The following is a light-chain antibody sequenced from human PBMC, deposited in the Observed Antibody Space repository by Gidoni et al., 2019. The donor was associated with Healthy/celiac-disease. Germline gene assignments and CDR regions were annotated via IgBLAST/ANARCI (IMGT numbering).Light chain of an antibody. V-gene: IGKV1-39*01. Sequence: IQMTQSPSSLSASIGDRITITCLASQSISSYLNWYQQKPGKAPKLLIYAASSLQSGVQSRFSGSGSGTDFTLTISSLQPEDFATYYCQQSYSTPNFGPGTKVDIK. J-gene: IGKJ3*01. CDR3: QQSYSTPN. CDR2: AAS. CDR1: QSISSY.